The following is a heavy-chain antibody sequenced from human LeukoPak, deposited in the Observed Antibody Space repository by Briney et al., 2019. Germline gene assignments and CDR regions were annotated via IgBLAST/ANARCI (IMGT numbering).Heavy chain of an antibody. D-gene: IGHD1-1*01. CDR2: ISAYNGNT. J-gene: IGHJ6*03. CDR1: GYTISSYG. CDR3: ARDRVHYYYYMDV. Sequence: ASVKVSCKASGYTISSYGMSWVRQAPGQWLEWMGWISAYNGNTNYAQKLQGRVTMTTDTSTSTAYMELRSLRSDDTAVYYCARDRVHYYYYMDVWGKGTTVTVSS. V-gene: IGHV1-18*01.